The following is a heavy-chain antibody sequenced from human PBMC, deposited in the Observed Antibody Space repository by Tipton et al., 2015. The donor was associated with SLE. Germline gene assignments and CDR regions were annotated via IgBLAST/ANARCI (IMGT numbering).Heavy chain of an antibody. D-gene: IGHD5-12*01. CDR3: ARIKSGYPAYNYYYGLDV. V-gene: IGHV4-34*01. J-gene: IGHJ6*02. CDR1: GETFSGYY. CDR2: ITHSGGT. Sequence: TLSLTCAVYGETFSGYYWSWIRQPPGKGLDWIGEITHSGGTNYNPSLKSRVTISTDTSKNQISLKLSSVTAADAAVYYCARIKSGYPAYNYYYGLDVWGHGITVTVSS.